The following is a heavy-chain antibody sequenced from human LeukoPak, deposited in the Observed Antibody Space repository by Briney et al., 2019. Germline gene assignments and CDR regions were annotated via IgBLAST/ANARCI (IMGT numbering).Heavy chain of an antibody. Sequence: SETLSLTFTVSGGSISSYYWSWIRQPPGKGLEWIGYISYSGSTNYSPSLKSRVTISVDTSKKQFSLKLRSVTAADTAVYYCARHTSSGWYFIDYWGQGTLVTVSS. D-gene: IGHD6-19*01. CDR1: GGSISSYY. J-gene: IGHJ4*02. CDR3: ARHTSSGWYFIDY. CDR2: ISYSGST. V-gene: IGHV4-59*08.